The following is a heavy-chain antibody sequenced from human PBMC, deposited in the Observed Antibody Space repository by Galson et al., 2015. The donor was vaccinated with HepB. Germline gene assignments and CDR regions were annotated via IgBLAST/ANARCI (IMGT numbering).Heavy chain of an antibody. CDR1: GGTFSSYA. CDR3: AKDSRNRVVVTNIPHGVDS. CDR2: IIPIFGTA. J-gene: IGHJ4*02. V-gene: IGHV1-69*13. Sequence: SVKVSCKASGGTFSSYAISWVRQAPGQGLEWMGGIIPIFGTANYAQKFQGRVTITADESTSTAYMELNSLRLEETAVYFCAKDSRNRVVVTNIPHGVDSWGQGTLVTVSS. D-gene: IGHD2-15*01.